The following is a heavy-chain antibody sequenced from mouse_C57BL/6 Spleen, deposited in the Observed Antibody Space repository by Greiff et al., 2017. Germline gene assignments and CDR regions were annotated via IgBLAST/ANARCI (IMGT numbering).Heavy chain of an antibody. V-gene: IGHV1-59*01. J-gene: IGHJ2*01. CDR2: IDPSDSYT. D-gene: IGHD1-1*01. CDR1: GYTFTSYW. CDR3: ARGGYGSSYERYFDY. Sequence: QVQLKQPGAELVRPGTSVKLSCKASGYTFTSYWMHWVKQRPGQGLEWIGVIDPSDSYTNYNQKFKGKATLTVDTSSSTAYMQLSSLTSEDSAVYYCARGGYGSSYERYFDYWGQGTTLTVSS.